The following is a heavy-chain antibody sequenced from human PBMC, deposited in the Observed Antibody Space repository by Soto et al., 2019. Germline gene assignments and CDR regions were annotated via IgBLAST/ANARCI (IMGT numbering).Heavy chain of an antibody. CDR1: GFTVSSNY. D-gene: IGHD6-13*01. Sequence: GSLRLSCSASGFTVSSNYMSWVRQAPGKGLEWVSVIYSGGSTYYADSVKGRFTISRHNSKNTLYLQMNSLRAEDTAVYYCASQDAAGDDYWGQGTLVSVSS. CDR2: IYSGGST. CDR3: ASQDAAGDDY. V-gene: IGHV3-53*04. J-gene: IGHJ4*02.